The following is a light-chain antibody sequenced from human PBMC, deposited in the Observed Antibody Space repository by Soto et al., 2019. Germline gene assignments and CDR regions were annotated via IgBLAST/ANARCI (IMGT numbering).Light chain of an antibody. Sequence: QSALTQPVSVSGSPGQSITVSCTGTSSDIGTYNYVSWYQQHPGKAPKVIIYEVNNRPSGGSNRFSGSKSGNTASLTISGLQAEDEADYYCASFTTSSTRVFGTGTKVTVL. J-gene: IGLJ1*01. CDR3: ASFTTSSTRV. CDR2: EVN. CDR1: SSDIGTYNY. V-gene: IGLV2-14*01.